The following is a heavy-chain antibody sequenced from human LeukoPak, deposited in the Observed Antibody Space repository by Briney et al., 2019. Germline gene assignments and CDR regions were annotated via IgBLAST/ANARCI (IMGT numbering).Heavy chain of an antibody. CDR3: ARLSMEYYYGSGSYSSAFDI. Sequence: SETLSLTCTVSGGSISSSSYYWGWIRQPPGKGLEWIGSIYYSGSTYYNPSLKRRFTISVETSKNQFSLKLRYVTAADTAVYYCARLSMEYYYGSGSYSSAFDIWGQGTMVTVSS. V-gene: IGHV4-39*01. J-gene: IGHJ3*02. D-gene: IGHD3-10*01. CDR1: GGSISSSSYY. CDR2: IYYSGST.